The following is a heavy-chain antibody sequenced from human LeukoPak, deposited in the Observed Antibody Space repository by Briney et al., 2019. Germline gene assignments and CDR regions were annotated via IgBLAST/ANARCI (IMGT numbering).Heavy chain of an antibody. V-gene: IGHV4-34*01. CDR3: AREGIAAAGTGRLFDY. CDR1: GGSFSGYY. D-gene: IGHD6-13*01. Sequence: KPSETLSLTCAVYGGSFSGYYWSWIRQPPGKGLEWIGEINHSGSTNYNPSLKSRVTISVDTSKNQFSLKLSSVTAADTAVYYCAREGIAAAGTGRLFDYWGQGTLVTVSS. CDR2: INHSGST. J-gene: IGHJ4*02.